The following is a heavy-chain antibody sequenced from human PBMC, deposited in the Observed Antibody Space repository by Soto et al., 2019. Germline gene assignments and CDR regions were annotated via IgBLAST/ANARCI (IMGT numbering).Heavy chain of an antibody. CDR1: GGSISSSSYY. CDR2: IYYSGST. J-gene: IGHJ4*02. V-gene: IGHV4-39*01. Sequence: SETLSLTCTVSGGSISSSSYYWGWIRQPPGKGLEWIGSIYYSGSTYYNPSLKSRVTISVDTSKNQFSLKLSSVTAADTAVYYCARSSVSLAKTDYWGQGTLVTVSS. CDR3: ARSSVSLAKTDY.